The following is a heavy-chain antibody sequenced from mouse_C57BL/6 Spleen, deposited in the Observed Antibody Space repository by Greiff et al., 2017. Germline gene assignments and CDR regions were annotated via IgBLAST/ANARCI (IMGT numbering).Heavy chain of an antibody. V-gene: IGHV1-82*01. Sequence: VQLQQSGPELVKPGASVKISCKASGYAFSSSWMNWVKQRPGKGLEWIGRIYPGDGDTTYNRKFKGKATLTADKSSSTAYMKLSSLTSEDTAVYFCARCGYDDYYGYWGQGTTLTVSS. CDR2: IYPGDGDT. CDR1: GYAFSSSW. CDR3: ARCGYDDYYGY. J-gene: IGHJ2*01. D-gene: IGHD2-3*01.